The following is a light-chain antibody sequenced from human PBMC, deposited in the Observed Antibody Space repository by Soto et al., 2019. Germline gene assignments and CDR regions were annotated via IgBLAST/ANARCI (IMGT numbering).Light chain of an antibody. CDR2: WAS. V-gene: IGKV4-1*01. CDR1: QSLLSSSSNKNY. J-gene: IGKJ1*01. CDR3: QQSYTTPPGT. Sequence: DIEMTQSPDSLAVSLGERATLSCKSSQSLLSSSSNKNYLAWYQQKPGQTPKLLIYWASIRDSGVPERFSGTGSRTDFTLTISSLHADDVAVYYCQQSYTTPPGTFGQRTTVEIK.